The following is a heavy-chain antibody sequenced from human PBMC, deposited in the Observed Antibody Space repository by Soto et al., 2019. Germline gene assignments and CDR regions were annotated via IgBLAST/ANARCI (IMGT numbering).Heavy chain of an antibody. CDR2: IYYSGST. D-gene: IGHD3-3*01. CDR3: ARQVVRITIFGVVIDYYGMDV. J-gene: IGHJ6*02. CDR1: GGSISSSSYY. Sequence: PSETLSLTCTVSGGSISSSSYYWGWIRQPPGKGLEWIGSIYYSGSTYYNPSLKSRVTISVDTSKNQFSLKLSPVTAADTAVYYCARQVVRITIFGVVIDYYGMDVWGQGTTVTVSS. V-gene: IGHV4-39*01.